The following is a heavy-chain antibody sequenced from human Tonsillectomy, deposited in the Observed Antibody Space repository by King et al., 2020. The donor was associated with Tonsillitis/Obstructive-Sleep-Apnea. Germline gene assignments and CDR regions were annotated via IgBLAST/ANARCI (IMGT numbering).Heavy chain of an antibody. V-gene: IGHV3-9*01. CDR1: GFTFDDYA. CDR2: ISWNSGSI. Sequence: QLVQSGGGLVQPGRSLRLSCAASGFTFDDYAMHWVRQAPGKGLEWVSGISWNSGSIGYADSVKGRFTISRDNAKNSLYLQMNSLRAEDTALYYCAKDEDGDGYIVGMDVWGKGTTVTVSS. CDR3: AKDEDGDGYIVGMDV. D-gene: IGHD5-24*01. J-gene: IGHJ6*04.